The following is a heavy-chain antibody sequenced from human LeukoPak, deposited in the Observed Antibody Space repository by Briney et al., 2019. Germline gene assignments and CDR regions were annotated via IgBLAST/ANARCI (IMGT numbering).Heavy chain of an antibody. Sequence: SETLSLTCTVSGGSISSDNYYWGWIRQPPGKGLEWIGSIYYSGTTYYNPSLKSRVTISVDTSKNQFSLKLSSVIAADTALYYCAKHYMGSSYNHGLDCWGQGTLVTVSS. CDR1: GGSISSDNYY. CDR3: AKHYMGSSYNHGLDC. J-gene: IGHJ4*02. D-gene: IGHD3-10*01. V-gene: IGHV4-39*01. CDR2: IYYSGTT.